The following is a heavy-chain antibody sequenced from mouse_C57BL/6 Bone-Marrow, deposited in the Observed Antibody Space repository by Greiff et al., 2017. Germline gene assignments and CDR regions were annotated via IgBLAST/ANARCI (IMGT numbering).Heavy chain of an antibody. J-gene: IGHJ1*03. CDR3: ARSSDGRGYFDV. D-gene: IGHD2-3*01. V-gene: IGHV1-55*01. CDR2: IYPGSGST. Sequence: VQLQQPGAELVKPGASVKMSCKASGYTFTSYWITWVKQRPGQGLEWIGDIYPGSGSTNYNEKFKSKATLTVDTSSSTAYMQLSSLTSEDSAVYYCARSSDGRGYFDVWGTGTTVTVSS. CDR1: GYTFTSYW.